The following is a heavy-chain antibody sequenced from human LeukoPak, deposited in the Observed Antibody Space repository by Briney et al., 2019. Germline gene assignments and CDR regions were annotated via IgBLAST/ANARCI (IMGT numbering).Heavy chain of an antibody. CDR1: GGSISSSTYY. J-gene: IGHJ4*02. Sequence: SSETLSLTCTVSGGSISSSTYYWGWIRQPPGKGLEWIGSIYYSGTTYYMSSLKSRVNISADTSKSQFSLKLSSVTAADTAVYYCARHAYSFGQRTDCWGQGTLVTVSS. D-gene: IGHD5-18*01. CDR2: IYYSGTT. CDR3: ARHAYSFGQRTDC. V-gene: IGHV4-39*01.